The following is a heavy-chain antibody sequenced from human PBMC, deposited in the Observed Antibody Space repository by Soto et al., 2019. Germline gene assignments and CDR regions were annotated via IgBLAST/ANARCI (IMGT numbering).Heavy chain of an antibody. V-gene: IGHV1-69*08. CDR3: ARDEGYCGGDCYWY. Sequence: QVQLVQSGAEVKKPGSSVKVSCKASGGTFSSYTISWVRQAPGQGLEWMGRIIPILGIANYAQKFQGRVTITADKSTSTAYMELSSLRSEDTAVYYCARDEGYCGGDCYWYWGQGTLVTVSS. D-gene: IGHD2-21*02. J-gene: IGHJ4*02. CDR2: IIPILGIA. CDR1: GGTFSSYT.